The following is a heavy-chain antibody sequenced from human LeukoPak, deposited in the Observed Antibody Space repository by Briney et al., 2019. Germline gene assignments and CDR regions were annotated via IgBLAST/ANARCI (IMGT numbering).Heavy chain of an antibody. V-gene: IGHV3-33*01. J-gene: IGHJ4*02. Sequence: GGSLRLSCAVSGFTFSSYGMHWVRQAPGKGLEWVAVIWYDGSNKYYADSVKGRFTISRDNSKNTLYLQMNSLRAEDTAVYYCARDYGGYDYYFDYWGQGTLVTVSS. CDR3: ARDYGGYDYYFDY. CDR2: IWYDGSNK. CDR1: GFTFSSYG. D-gene: IGHD5-12*01.